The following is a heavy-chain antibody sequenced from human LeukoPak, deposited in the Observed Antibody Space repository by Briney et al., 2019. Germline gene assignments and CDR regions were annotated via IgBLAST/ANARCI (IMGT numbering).Heavy chain of an antibody. CDR3: VGDPPNSGYAFQV. CDR1: GFSFSLYG. V-gene: IGHV3-33*01. J-gene: IGHJ3*01. CDR2: IWAAGNDD. Sequence: PGGSLRLSCGGSGFSFSLYGRNWVRQAQGKGLEWVAFIWAAGNDDFYADSVKGRFTISRDNSKNMVYLQMNSLRAEDTALYYCVGDPPNSGYAFQVWGHGTVVTVSS. D-gene: IGHD3-22*01.